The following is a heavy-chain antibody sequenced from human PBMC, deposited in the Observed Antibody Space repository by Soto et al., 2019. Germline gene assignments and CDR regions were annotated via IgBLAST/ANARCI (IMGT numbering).Heavy chain of an antibody. Sequence: PSETLSLTCTVSGGSISSYYWSWIRQPPGKGLEWIGYIYYSGSTNYNPSLKSRVTISVDTSKNQFSLKLSSVTAADTAVYYCASSANNWNDKARRHFDYWGQGTLVTVS. CDR2: IYYSGST. D-gene: IGHD1-1*01. J-gene: IGHJ4*02. V-gene: IGHV4-59*01. CDR3: ASSANNWNDKARRHFDY. CDR1: GGSISSYY.